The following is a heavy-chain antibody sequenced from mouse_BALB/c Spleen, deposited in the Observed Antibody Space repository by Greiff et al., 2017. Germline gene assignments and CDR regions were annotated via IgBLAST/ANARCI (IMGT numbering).Heavy chain of an antibody. CDR3: AMGYYGLYAMDY. CDR2: IDPANGNT. CDR1: GFNITDTY. D-gene: IGHD1-2*01. J-gene: IGHJ4*01. Sequence: EVQLQQSGAELVTPGASVKLSCTASGFNITDTYMHWVKQRPEQGLEWIGRIDPANGNTTYDPKFQGKATLPVDKSASTAYMQLSSLTSEDSAVYYCAMGYYGLYAMDYGGQGTSVTVSS. V-gene: IGHV14-3*02.